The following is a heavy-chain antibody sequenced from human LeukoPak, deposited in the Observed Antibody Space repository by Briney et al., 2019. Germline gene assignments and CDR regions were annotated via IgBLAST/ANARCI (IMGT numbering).Heavy chain of an antibody. D-gene: IGHD3-10*01. CDR2: ISWNGGST. CDR3: ARDLVYGSGSYDY. Sequence: GGSLRLSCAASGFTFDDYGMSWVRQAPGRGLEWVSGISWNGGSTGYADSVKGRFTISRDNAKNSLYLQMNSLRAEDTAVYYCARDLVYGSGSYDYWGQGTLVTVSS. J-gene: IGHJ4*02. CDR1: GFTFDDYG. V-gene: IGHV3-20*04.